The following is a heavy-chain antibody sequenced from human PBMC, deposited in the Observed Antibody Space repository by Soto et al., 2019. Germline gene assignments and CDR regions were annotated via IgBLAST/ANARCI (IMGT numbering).Heavy chain of an antibody. J-gene: IGHJ4*02. CDR2: ISGSGGST. D-gene: IGHD3-22*01. Sequence: PVGSLRLSCAVSGFTFSSYAMTWVRQAPGKGLEWVSAISGSGGSTHYADSVKGRFTISRDNSKNTLYLQMNSLRAEDTAVYYCAKGTGYYDGSAYPNWGQGTLVTVSS. V-gene: IGHV3-23*01. CDR1: GFTFSSYA. CDR3: AKGTGYYDGSAYPN.